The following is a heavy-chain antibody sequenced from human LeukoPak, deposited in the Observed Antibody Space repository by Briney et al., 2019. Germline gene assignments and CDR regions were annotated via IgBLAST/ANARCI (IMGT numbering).Heavy chain of an antibody. CDR1: GGSISSYC. Sequence: SETLSLTCTVSGGSISSYCWSWIRQPPGKGLEWIGYIYYSGSTNYNPSLKSRVTISVDTSKNQFSLKLSSVTAADTAVYYCAREGGGGIDYWGQGTLVTVSS. CDR3: AREGGGGIDY. V-gene: IGHV4-59*01. CDR2: IYYSGST. D-gene: IGHD2-15*01. J-gene: IGHJ4*02.